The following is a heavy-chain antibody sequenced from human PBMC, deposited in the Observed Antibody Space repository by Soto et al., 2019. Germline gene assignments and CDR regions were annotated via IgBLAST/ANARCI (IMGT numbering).Heavy chain of an antibody. CDR1: GYSFTSYW. J-gene: IGHJ1*01. V-gene: IGHV5-51*01. Sequence: GESLKISCKGSGYSFTSYWTGWVRQMPGKGLEWMGIIYPGDSDTRYSPSFQGQVTISRDNSKNTLDLQMSSLRDDDTAVYYCAKTGAWDLLGALDHWGQGTQVTVSS. CDR3: AKTGAWDLLGALDH. D-gene: IGHD1-26*01. CDR2: IYPGDSDT.